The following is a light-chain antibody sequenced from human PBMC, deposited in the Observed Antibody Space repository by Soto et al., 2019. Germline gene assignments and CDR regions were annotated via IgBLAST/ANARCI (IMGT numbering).Light chain of an antibody. V-gene: IGLV2-8*01. CDR3: CSYAGSYTYV. Sequence: QSVLPQPPSASGSPGQSVTISCTGTSGDVGGYDYVSWYQQHPGKAPKLMIYEVTKRPLGVPDRFSGSKSGNTASLTISGLQAEDEADYYCCSYAGSYTYVFGTGTKVTVL. CDR1: SGDVGGYDY. J-gene: IGLJ1*01. CDR2: EVT.